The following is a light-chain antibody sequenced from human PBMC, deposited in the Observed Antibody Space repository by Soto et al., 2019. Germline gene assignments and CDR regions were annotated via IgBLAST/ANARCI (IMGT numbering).Light chain of an antibody. CDR3: QCYDSSLSGYV. Sequence: QSMVAQPPSVSWAPWQRGTIPRPRGSSQLGAGYDVHWYQQLPGTAPKLLIYGNSNRTSGVPDRFSGSKSGTSASLAITGLQAEDEADYYCQCYDSSLSGYVFGNGTKVTVL. V-gene: IGLV1-40*01. J-gene: IGLJ1*01. CDR2: GNS. CDR1: SSQLGAGYD.